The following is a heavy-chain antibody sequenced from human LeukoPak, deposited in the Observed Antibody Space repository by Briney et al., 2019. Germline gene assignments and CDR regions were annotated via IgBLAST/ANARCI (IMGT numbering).Heavy chain of an antibody. CDR3: VREREGSNSEH. Sequence: GGSLRLSCAASGFTVSNNRLNWVRQALGMGLEWVSTIYSDGNTYYPDSVKGRFTISRDGSKNTLYLQLNSLRTEDTAIYYCVREREGSNSEHWGQGTLVTVSS. V-gene: IGHV3-53*01. D-gene: IGHD1-26*01. CDR2: IYSDGNT. CDR1: GFTVSNNR. J-gene: IGHJ1*01.